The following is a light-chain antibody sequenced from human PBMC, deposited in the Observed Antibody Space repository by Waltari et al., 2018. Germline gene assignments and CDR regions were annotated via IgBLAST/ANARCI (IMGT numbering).Light chain of an antibody. J-gene: IGLJ2*01. V-gene: IGLV2-14*03. CDR3: SSYTTKNTLL. CDR1: STDIGHYNF. CDR2: DVS. Sequence: QSALTQPASVSGSPGQTITISCTGSSTDIGHYNFVSWYQQSPGTAPKLILYDVSNRPSGISSRFSCSKSATTASLTISGLQAEDEADYYCSSYTTKNTLLFGGGTKLTVL.